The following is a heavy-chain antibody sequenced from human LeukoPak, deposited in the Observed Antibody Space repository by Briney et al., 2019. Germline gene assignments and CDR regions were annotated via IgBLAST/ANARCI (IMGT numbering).Heavy chain of an antibody. CDR3: ARLHGRPTMVRGVVNWFDP. CDR2: IYYSGST. Sequence: SQTLSLTCTVSGGSISSGDYYWSWIRQPPGKGLEWIGYIYYSGSTYYNPSLKSRVTISVDTSKNQFSLKLSSVTAADTAVYYCARLHGRPTMVRGVVNWFDPWGQGTLVTVSS. V-gene: IGHV4-31*03. D-gene: IGHD3-10*01. J-gene: IGHJ5*02. CDR1: GGSISSGDYY.